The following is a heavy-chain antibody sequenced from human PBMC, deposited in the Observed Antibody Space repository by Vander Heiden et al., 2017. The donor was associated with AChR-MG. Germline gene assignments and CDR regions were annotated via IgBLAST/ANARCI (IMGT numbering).Heavy chain of an antibody. CDR2: INPNSGGT. CDR3: ARPDAVPATRPAGPASGRRSGMDV. V-gene: IGHV1-2*02. CDR1: GYTFTGYY. Sequence: QVQLVQSGAEVKKPGASVKVSCKASGYTFTGYYMHWVRQAPGQGLEWMGWINPNSGGTNYAQKFQGRVTMTRDTSISTAYMELSRLRSDDTAVYYCARPDAVPATRPAGPASGRRSGMDVWGQGTTVTVSS. D-gene: IGHD2-2*01. J-gene: IGHJ6*02.